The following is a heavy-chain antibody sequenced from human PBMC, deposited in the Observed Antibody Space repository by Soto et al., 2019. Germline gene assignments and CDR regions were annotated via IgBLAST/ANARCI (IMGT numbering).Heavy chain of an antibody. Sequence: ASVKVSCKASGYTFTSYGITWVRQAPGQGLEWMGWINAYNGNTKYAQKFQGRVTMTTDTSTSTAYMELRSLASDDTAVFYCTRAGDSGSYYHNYWGQGTLVTVSS. J-gene: IGHJ4*02. D-gene: IGHD1-26*01. CDR2: INAYNGNT. CDR3: TRAGDSGSYYHNY. CDR1: GYTFTSYG. V-gene: IGHV1-18*01.